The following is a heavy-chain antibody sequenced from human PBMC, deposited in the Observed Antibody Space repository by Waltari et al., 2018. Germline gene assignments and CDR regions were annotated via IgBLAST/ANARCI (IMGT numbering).Heavy chain of an antibody. J-gene: IGHJ4*02. CDR2: IYTSGST. Sequence: QVQLQESGPGLVKPSETLSLTCTVSGGSISSYYWSWIRQPAGKGLEWIGRIYTSGSTNYNPSLKSRVTRSVDTSKNQFSLKLSSVTAADTAVYYCAREASSAYSSSWYDYWGQGTLVTVSS. CDR3: AREASSAYSSSWYDY. D-gene: IGHD6-13*01. CDR1: GGSISSYY. V-gene: IGHV4-4*07.